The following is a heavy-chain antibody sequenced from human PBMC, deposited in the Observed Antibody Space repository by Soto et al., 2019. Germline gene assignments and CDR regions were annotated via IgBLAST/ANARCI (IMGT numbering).Heavy chain of an antibody. CDR2: INPNSGGT. J-gene: IGHJ4*02. D-gene: IGHD1-26*01. CDR1: GYTFTDYY. Sequence: ASVKVSCKSCGYTFTDYYLHWVRQAPGQGLERMGWINPNSGGTTYEQTFQGRVTMTRDTSISTAYMELSNLVSDDTAVYYCARGSLVGGGNTLPSDVWGQGTQVTVSS. V-gene: IGHV1-2*02. CDR3: ARGSLVGGGNTLPSDV.